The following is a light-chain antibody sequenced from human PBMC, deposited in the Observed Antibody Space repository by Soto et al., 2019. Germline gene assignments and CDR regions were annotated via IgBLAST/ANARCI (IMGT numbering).Light chain of an antibody. CDR2: AAS. Sequence: DIQMTQSPSTLSASVGDRVTITCRASQNSNSWLAWYQQKPGKAPKLLIYAASSLVSGVPSRFSGSRSGTEFTLTISSLQPDDFATYYCKEYYANPWTFGQGTKVEIK. V-gene: IGKV1-5*01. J-gene: IGKJ1*01. CDR3: KEYYANPWT. CDR1: QNSNSW.